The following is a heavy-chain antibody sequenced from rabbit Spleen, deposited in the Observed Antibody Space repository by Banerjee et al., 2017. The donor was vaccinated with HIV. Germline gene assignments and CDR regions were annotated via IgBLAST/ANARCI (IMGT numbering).Heavy chain of an antibody. CDR1: GFSFSDRDV. CDR3: ARDSSSSFSSYGMDL. Sequence: QEQLVESGGGLVQPEGSLTLTCKASGFSFSDRDVMCWVRQAPGKGLEWIACINASTGKPVYATWASGRFTISRTSSTTVTLQMTSLTAADTATYFCARDSSSSFSSYGMDLWGPGTLVTV. V-gene: IGHV1S45*01. D-gene: IGHD1-1*01. CDR2: INASTGKP. J-gene: IGHJ6*01.